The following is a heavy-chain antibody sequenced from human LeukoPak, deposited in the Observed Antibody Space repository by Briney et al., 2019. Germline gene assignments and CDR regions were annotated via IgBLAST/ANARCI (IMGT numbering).Heavy chain of an antibody. CDR3: ARGTTLTYIGGLEYFDY. CDR2: IYYSGST. Sequence: SETLSLTGTVSGGSISSGVYYWSWIRQHPGKGLEWIGYIYYSGSTYYNPSLKSRVTISVDTSKNQFSLKLSSVTAADTAVYYCARGTTLTYIGGLEYFDYWGQGTLVTVSS. D-gene: IGHD1-14*01. J-gene: IGHJ4*02. CDR1: GGSISSGVYY. V-gene: IGHV4-31*03.